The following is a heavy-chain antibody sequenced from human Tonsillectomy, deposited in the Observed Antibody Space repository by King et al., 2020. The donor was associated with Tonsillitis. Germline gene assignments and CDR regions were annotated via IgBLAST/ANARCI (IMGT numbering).Heavy chain of an antibody. CDR2: IFSNDEK. J-gene: IGHJ6*02. CDR3: ARVTTVTKSYYYYGMDV. Sequence: TLKESGPVLVKPPETLTLTCTVSGFSLSNAGMSVSWIRPPPGKALEWLAHIFSNDEKSYSTSLKSRLTISKDTSKSQVVLSMTNMDPVDTATYFCARVTTVTKSYYYYGMDVWGPGTTVTVSS. V-gene: IGHV2-26*01. D-gene: IGHD4-17*01. CDR1: GFSLSNAGMS.